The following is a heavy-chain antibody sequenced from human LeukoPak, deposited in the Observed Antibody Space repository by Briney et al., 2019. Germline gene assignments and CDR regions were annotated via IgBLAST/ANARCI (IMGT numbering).Heavy chain of an antibody. D-gene: IGHD1-26*01. J-gene: IGHJ2*01. CDR1: GFTFSSYD. CDR3: ARTWYRRPHWYFDL. Sequence: PGGSLRLSCAASGFTFSSYDMHWVRQATGKGLEWVSAIGTAGDTYYPGSVKGRFTISRENAKNSLYLQMNSLRAGDTAVYYCARTWYRRPHWYFDLWGRGTLVTVSA. V-gene: IGHV3-13*01. CDR2: IGTAGDT.